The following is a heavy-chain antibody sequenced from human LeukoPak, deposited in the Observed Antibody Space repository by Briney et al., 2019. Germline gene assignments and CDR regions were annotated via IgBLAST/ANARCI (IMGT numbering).Heavy chain of an antibody. J-gene: IGHJ2*01. V-gene: IGHV4-59*01. CDR3: TRRTDNDL. CDR1: GGSISNYY. Sequence: SETLSLTCTVSGGSISNYYWNWIRQPPGKGLEWIGYIYNSGTDYNPSLKSRVTISVDTSKNQFSLNLNSVTAADTAVYYCTRRTDNDLWGRGTLATVSS. CDR2: IYNSGT.